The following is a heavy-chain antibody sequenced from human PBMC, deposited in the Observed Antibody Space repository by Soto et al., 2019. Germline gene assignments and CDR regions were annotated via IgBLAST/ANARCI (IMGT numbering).Heavy chain of an antibody. J-gene: IGHJ4*02. CDR3: ARSPGRDGYNNFDY. Sequence: GGSLRLSCAASGFTFSSYSMNWVRQAPGKGLEWVSSISSSSSYIYYADSVKGRFTISRDNAKNSLYLQMNTLRAEDTAVYYCARSPGRDGYNNFDYWGQGTLVTVSS. D-gene: IGHD1-1*01. CDR1: GFTFSSYS. V-gene: IGHV3-21*01. CDR2: ISSSSSYI.